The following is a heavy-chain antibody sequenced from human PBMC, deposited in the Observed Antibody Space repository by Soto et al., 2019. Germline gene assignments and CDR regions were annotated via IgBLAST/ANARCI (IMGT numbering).Heavy chain of an antibody. Sequence: QVQLVQSGAEVKKPGSSVKVSCKASGGTFSSYTISWVRQAPGQGLEWMGRIIPILGIANYAQKFQGRVTITADKSTSTAYMELISLRSEDTAVYYCARCPLQGSCYFHWGQGTLVTVSS. CDR3: ARCPLQGSCYFH. CDR2: IIPILGIA. D-gene: IGHD2-15*01. V-gene: IGHV1-69*02. J-gene: IGHJ4*02. CDR1: GGTFSSYT.